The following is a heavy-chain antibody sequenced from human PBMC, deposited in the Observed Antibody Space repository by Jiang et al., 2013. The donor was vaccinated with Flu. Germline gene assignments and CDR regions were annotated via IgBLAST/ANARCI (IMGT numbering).Heavy chain of an antibody. CDR3: VREGGICPDY. CDR2: MYHSGST. J-gene: IGHJ4*02. D-gene: IGHD2-15*01. Sequence: VLLKPSETLSLTCSVSGYSISSGYYWGWIRQSPGKGLEWIGSMYHSGSTYYNPSLKSRVTISIDTSKNQFSLKLSSVTAADTAMYYCVREGGICPDYWGQGTLATVSS. V-gene: IGHV4-38-2*02. CDR1: GYSISSGYY.